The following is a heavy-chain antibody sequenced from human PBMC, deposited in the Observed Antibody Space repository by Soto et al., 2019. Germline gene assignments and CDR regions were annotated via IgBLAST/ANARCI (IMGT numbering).Heavy chain of an antibody. Sequence: SETLSLTCTVSGASITGSFFWSWIRQPAGKGLEWIGRVSLSGTTNYNPSLRSRVTMSADVSKNQFSLRLTSVTAADTALYYCARGMTPPGAPAWYYFDSWGQGTLVTVSS. D-gene: IGHD2-8*02. CDR3: ARGMTPPGAPAWYYFDS. J-gene: IGHJ4*02. V-gene: IGHV4-4*07. CDR1: GASITGSFF. CDR2: VSLSGTT.